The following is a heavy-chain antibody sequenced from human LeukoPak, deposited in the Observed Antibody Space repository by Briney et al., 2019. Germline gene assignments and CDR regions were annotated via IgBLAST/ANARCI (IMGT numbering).Heavy chain of an antibody. CDR2: IRGSGGST. D-gene: IGHD2-2*01. Sequence: GGSLRLSCAASGFTFSSYGMSWVRQAPGKGLEWVSDIRGSGGSTYYADSVKGRFTISRDNSKNTLYLQMNSLRAEDTAVYYCAKVALGYCSSTRCYYFDYWGQGTLVTVSP. CDR1: GFTFSSYG. CDR3: AKVALGYCSSTRCYYFDY. V-gene: IGHV3-23*01. J-gene: IGHJ4*02.